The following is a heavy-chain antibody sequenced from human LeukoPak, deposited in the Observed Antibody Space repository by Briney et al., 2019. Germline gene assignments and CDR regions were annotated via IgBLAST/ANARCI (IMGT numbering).Heavy chain of an antibody. J-gene: IGHJ4*02. CDR2: ISAYNGNT. D-gene: IGHD2-21*02. CDR3: ARAPTYCGGDCYHTPDY. V-gene: IGHV1-18*01. Sequence: ASVKVSCKASGYTFTSYGISWVRQAPGQGLEWMGWISAYNGNTNYAQKLQGRVTMTTDTSTSTAYMELRSLRSDDTAVYYCARAPTYCGGDCYHTPDYWGQGTLVTVS. CDR1: GYTFTSYG.